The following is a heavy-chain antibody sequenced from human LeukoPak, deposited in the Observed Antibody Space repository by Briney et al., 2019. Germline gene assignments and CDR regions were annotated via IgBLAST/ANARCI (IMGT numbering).Heavy chain of an antibody. CDR3: VGYPYNWFDP. V-gene: IGHV4-31*03. J-gene: IGHJ5*02. D-gene: IGHD3-16*02. Sequence: PSETLSLTCTVPGGSISSGGYYWSWIRQHPGKGLEWIGYIYNSGSTYYNPSLKSRVTISVDTSKNQFSLKLSSVTAVDTAVYYCVGYPYNWFDPWGQGTLVTVFS. CDR2: IYNSGST. CDR1: GGSISSGGYY.